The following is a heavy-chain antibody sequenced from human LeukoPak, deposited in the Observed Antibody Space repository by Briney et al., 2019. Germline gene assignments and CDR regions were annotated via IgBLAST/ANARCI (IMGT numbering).Heavy chain of an antibody. V-gene: IGHV1-46*01. D-gene: IGHD6-13*01. CDR2: INPSGGST. Sequence: ASVKVSCKASGYIFTNYYMHWVRQAPGQGLEWMGIINPSGGSTSYAQKFQGRVTMTTDSPTSTVYLELSSLRSEDTAMYYCASDRSSGWYPLDYWGQGTLVTVSS. CDR1: GYIFTNYY. CDR3: ASDRSSGWYPLDY. J-gene: IGHJ4*02.